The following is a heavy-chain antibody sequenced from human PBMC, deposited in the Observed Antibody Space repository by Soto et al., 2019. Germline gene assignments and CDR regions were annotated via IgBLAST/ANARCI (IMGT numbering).Heavy chain of an antibody. CDR1: GYTFTSYD. CDR2: MNPNSGNT. J-gene: IGHJ6*03. D-gene: IGHD2-2*01. V-gene: IGHV1-8*01. Sequence: ASVKVSCKASGYTFTSYDINWVRQATGQGLEWMGWMNPNSGNTGYAQKFQGRVTMTRNTSISTAYMELSSLRSEDTAVYYCARGCQFGSSTSCYVRGYYYYYMDVWGKGTTVTVSS. CDR3: ARGCQFGSSTSCYVRGYYYYYMDV.